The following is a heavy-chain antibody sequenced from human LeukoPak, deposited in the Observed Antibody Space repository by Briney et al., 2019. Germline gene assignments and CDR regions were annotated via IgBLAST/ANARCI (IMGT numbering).Heavy chain of an antibody. V-gene: IGHV3-30*02. CDR2: IRYDGSNK. CDR3: AFSPEGEYCGGDCYYNWFDP. Sequence: GGSLRLSCAASGFTFSSYGMHWVRQAPGKGLEWVAFIRYDGSNKYYADSVKGRFTISRDNSKNTLYLQMNSLRSEDTAVYYCAFSPEGEYCGGDCYYNWFDPWGQGTLVTVSS. J-gene: IGHJ5*02. D-gene: IGHD2-21*01. CDR1: GFTFSSYG.